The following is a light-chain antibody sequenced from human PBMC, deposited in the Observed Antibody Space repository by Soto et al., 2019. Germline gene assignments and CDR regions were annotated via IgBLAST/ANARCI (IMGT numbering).Light chain of an antibody. V-gene: IGKV3-20*01. CDR1: QSVSSSY. J-gene: IGKJ2*01. Sequence: EIVLTQSPGTLSLSPGERATLSCRASQSVSSSYLAWYQQKPGQGPRLLIYGASSRATGIPDRFSSSGSGTDFTLTIGRLEPEDFAVYYCQQYGSSAYTFGQGTNLEIK. CDR3: QQYGSSAYT. CDR2: GAS.